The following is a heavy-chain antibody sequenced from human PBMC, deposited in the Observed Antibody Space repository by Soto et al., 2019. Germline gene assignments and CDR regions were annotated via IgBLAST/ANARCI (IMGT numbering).Heavy chain of an antibody. D-gene: IGHD2-2*01. Sequence: GGSLRLSCAASGVTVSSNYMSWVRQAPGKGLEWISIIYSAGNTYYADSVKGRFTISRDNSKNTLYLQMNSLRAEDTAVYYCARSDCSSTSCYVVWFLSWGRGSLVTGSS. J-gene: IGHJ5*01. V-gene: IGHV3-66*01. CDR1: GVTVSSNY. CDR2: IYSAGNT. CDR3: ARSDCSSTSCYVVWFLS.